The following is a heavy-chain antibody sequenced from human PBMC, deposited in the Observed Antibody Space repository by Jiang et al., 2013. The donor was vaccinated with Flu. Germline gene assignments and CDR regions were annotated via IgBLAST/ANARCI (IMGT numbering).Heavy chain of an antibody. CDR1: GFTFSSYG. V-gene: IGHV3-30*18. J-gene: IGHJ4*02. Sequence: GLVQPGGSLRLSCAASGFTFSSYGMHWVRQAPGKGLEWVAVISYDGSNKYYADSVKGRFTISRDNSKNTLYLQMNSLRAEDTAVYYCAKDHPQWIQLWLREYYFDYWGQGTLVTVSS. CDR3: AKDHPQWIQLWLREYYFDY. CDR2: ISYDGSNK. D-gene: IGHD5-18*01.